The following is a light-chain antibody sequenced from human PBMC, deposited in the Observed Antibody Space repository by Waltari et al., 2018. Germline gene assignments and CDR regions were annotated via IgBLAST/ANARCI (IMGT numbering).Light chain of an antibody. CDR1: QDITNY. J-gene: IGKJ1*01. V-gene: IGKV1-33*01. Sequence: DIQMTQSPSSLSASVGDRVTITCQASQDITNYLNWYQQRPGKAPKLLIYDASNLETGVPSRFSGSGSGTEFTLTVSSLRPEDFATYFCLQSNIYPLTFGQGTKVEI. CDR3: LQSNIYPLT. CDR2: DAS.